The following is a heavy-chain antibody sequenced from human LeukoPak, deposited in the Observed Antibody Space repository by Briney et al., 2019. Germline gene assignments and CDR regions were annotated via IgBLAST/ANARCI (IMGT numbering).Heavy chain of an antibody. Sequence: SETLALTCTVSGCSINSYYWSWIRQPPGEGLEWIGDIYYSGSSSYNPSLKSRVTMSVDTSKNQLSLKLSSVTAADTAVYYCARWYCSSNTCYHMDVWGKGTTVTVSS. CDR3: ARWYCSSNTCYHMDV. CDR2: IYYSGSS. D-gene: IGHD2-2*01. J-gene: IGHJ6*03. CDR1: GCSINSYY. V-gene: IGHV4-59*01.